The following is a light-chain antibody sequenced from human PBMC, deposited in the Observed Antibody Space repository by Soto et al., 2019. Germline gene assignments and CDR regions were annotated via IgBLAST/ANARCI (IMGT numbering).Light chain of an antibody. V-gene: IGLV4-60*02. CDR1: SGHSSYI. CDR3: ETWDSNSWV. Sequence: VLTQSSSASASLGSSVKLTCTLSSGHSSYIIAWHQQQPGKAPRYLMKLEGSGSYNKGSGVPDRFSGSSSGADRYLTISNLQFEDEADYYCETWDSNSWVFGGGTQLTVL. CDR2: LEGSGSY. J-gene: IGLJ3*02.